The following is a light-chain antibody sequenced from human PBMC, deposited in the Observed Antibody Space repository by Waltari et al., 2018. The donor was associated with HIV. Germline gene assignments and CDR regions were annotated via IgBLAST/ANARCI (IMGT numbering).Light chain of an antibody. CDR1: KSVSSD. CDR3: QQYNNWPPWT. J-gene: IGKJ1*01. CDR2: NAS. Sequence: EIIITQSPATLSVPPGERVTLSCRASKSVSSDLAWYRQKPGQAPRLLIYNASTRATGLPARFSGSGSGTEFTLTISSLQSEDFAFYYCQQYNNWPPWTFGQGTKVEIK. V-gene: IGKV3-15*01.